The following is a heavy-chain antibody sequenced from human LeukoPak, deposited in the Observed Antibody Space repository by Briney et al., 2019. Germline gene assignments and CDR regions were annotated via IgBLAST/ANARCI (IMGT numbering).Heavy chain of an antibody. CDR2: INPNSGGT. J-gene: IGHJ4*02. CDR1: GGTFSSYA. D-gene: IGHD1-20*01. CDR3: ARVGGYNWNDGDFDY. V-gene: IGHV1-2*06. Sequence: ASVKVSCKASGGTFSSYAISWVRQAPGQGLEWMGRINPNSGGTNYAQKFQGRVTMTRDTSISTAYMELSRLRSDDTAVYYCARVGGYNWNDGDFDYWGQGTLVTVSS.